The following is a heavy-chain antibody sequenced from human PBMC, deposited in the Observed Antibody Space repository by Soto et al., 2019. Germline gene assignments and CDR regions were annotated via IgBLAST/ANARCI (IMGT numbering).Heavy chain of an antibody. CDR3: ARGRSINTNMDY. CDR2: ISSSRGYR. CDR1: GFTFSTYS. Sequence: EAQLVESGGGLVKPGGSLRLSCAASGFTFSTYSMNWVRQAPGEGREWVSSISSSRGYRSYAGPVMCRFTISRDNAKNSLYLQMDSLRAEYTAVYYCARGRSINTNMDYWGQGTLVTVSS. J-gene: IGHJ4*02. V-gene: IGHV3-21*01. D-gene: IGHD2-2*01.